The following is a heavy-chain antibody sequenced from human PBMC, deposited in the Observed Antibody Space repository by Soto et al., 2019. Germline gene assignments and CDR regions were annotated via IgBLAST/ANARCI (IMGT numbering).Heavy chain of an antibody. J-gene: IGHJ6*02. CDR2: IKSTTDGGTT. D-gene: IGHD2-15*01. CDR3: TTGYGSGGNCYSFCYCYGMDV. Sequence: EVQLVESGGGLVKPVGSLRLSCAASGFTVSNAWMNWVREAPGKGLEWVGRIKSTTDGGTTDYAAPVKGRFTISRDDSKNPLYLEMHRLTAEDPAVYYWTTGYGSGGNCYSFCYCYGMDVWGQGDTVTVSS. CDR1: GFTVSNAW. V-gene: IGHV3-15*07.